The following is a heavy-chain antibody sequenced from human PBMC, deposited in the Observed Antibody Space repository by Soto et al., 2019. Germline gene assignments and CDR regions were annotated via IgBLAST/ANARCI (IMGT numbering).Heavy chain of an antibody. V-gene: IGHV1-2*04. J-gene: IGHJ4*02. CDR1: GYTFTDYY. Sequence: ASVKVSCKASGYTFTDYYVHWVRQAPGQGLERMGWINPNSGVTNYAQKFQGWVTLTRDTSGSTAYMELTRPKTDDTAAFLCERRVSGWSHFDFWGQGTLITVSS. CDR2: INPNSGVT. D-gene: IGHD6-19*01. CDR3: ERRVSGWSHFDF.